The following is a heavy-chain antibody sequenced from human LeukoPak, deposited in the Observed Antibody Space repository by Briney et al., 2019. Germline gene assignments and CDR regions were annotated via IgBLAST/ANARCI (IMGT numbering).Heavy chain of an antibody. D-gene: IGHD6-13*01. CDR1: GGSVSSSSYY. Sequence: SETLSLTCTVSGGSVSSSSYYWSWIRQPPGKGLEWIGEINHSGSTNYNPSLKSRVTISVDTSKNQFSLKLSSVTAADTAVYYCARGLLPSIAAVKRRDHKGRWFDPWGQGTLVTVSS. J-gene: IGHJ5*02. V-gene: IGHV4-39*07. CDR3: ARGLLPSIAAVKRRDHKGRWFDP. CDR2: INHSGST.